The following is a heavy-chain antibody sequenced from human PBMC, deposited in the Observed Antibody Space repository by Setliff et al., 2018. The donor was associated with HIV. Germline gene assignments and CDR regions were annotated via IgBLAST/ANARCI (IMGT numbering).Heavy chain of an antibody. CDR3: ARVQMAYYSVDV. CDR2: LSFTGSS. Sequence: LSLPFPFSFFSISTYYWSWIRQPPGKGLEWIGSLSFTGSSDNNPSLKSRVPLSADTSKHPFSLKLSSFPAADTAVSYCARVQMAYYSVDV. D-gene: IGHD1-26*01. J-gene: IGHJ3*01. CDR1: FFSISTYY. V-gene: IGHV4-59*01.